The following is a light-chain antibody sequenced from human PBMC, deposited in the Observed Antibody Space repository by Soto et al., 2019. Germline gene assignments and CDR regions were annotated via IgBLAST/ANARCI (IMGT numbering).Light chain of an antibody. CDR1: LTMNNN. J-gene: IGKJ1*01. CDR3: QQYNERPPWT. Sequence: EIVMTQSPATLSVSPGESVTLSCRASLTMNNNIAWYQHKPGQAPRLLIFGASSRATGVPGRFSGSGFGKEFTLSISSLQSEDFAVYYCQQYNERPPWTFGQGTTLEMK. V-gene: IGKV3-15*01. CDR2: GAS.